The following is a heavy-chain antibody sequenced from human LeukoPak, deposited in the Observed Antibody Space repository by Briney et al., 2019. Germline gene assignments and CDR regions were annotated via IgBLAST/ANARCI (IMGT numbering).Heavy chain of an antibody. CDR1: GYTFTNYA. D-gene: IGHD2-2*02. J-gene: IGHJ4*02. V-gene: IGHV1-3*03. CDR2: INSGNGNT. Sequence: ASVKVSCKASGYTFTNYAIHWVRQAPGQRLEWMGWINSGNGNTRYSQEFQGRVAITRDTSATTAYMELSSLRSDDMAVYYCTLYNYWGQGTLVTVSS. CDR3: TLYNY.